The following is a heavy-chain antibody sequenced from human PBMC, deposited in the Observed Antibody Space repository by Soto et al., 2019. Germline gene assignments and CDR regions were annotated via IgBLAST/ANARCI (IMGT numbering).Heavy chain of an antibody. CDR1: GYTFTSYG. D-gene: IGHD2-2*01. CDR3: ARDLRSEYQLLHWFDP. J-gene: IGHJ5*02. Sequence: GASVKVSCKASGYTFTSYGISWVRQAPGQGLEWMGWISAYNGNTNYAQKLQGRVTMTTDTSTSTAYMELRSLRSDDTAVYYCARDLRSEYQLLHWFDPWGQGTLVTVSS. V-gene: IGHV1-18*01. CDR2: ISAYNGNT.